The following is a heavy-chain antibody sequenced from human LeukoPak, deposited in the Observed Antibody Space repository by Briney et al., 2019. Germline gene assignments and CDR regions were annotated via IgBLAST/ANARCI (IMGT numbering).Heavy chain of an antibody. J-gene: IGHJ4*02. CDR2: ISSSSSYI. CDR3: ARDSSRVRGVIGY. D-gene: IGHD3-10*01. CDR1: GFTFSSYS. V-gene: IGHV3-21*01. Sequence: GGSLRLSRAASGFTFSSYSMNWVRQAPGKGLEWVSSISSSSSYIYYADSVKGRFTISRDNAKNSLYLQMNSLRAEDTAVYYCARDSSRVRGVIGYWGQGTLVTVSS.